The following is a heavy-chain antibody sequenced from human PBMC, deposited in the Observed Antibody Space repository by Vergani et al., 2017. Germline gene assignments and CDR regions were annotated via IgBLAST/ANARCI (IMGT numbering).Heavy chain of an antibody. V-gene: IGHV3-30*03. CDR3: ARKLYGDYEPDAFDI. J-gene: IGHJ3*02. CDR2: ISYDGSNK. Sequence: QVQLVESGGGVVQPGRSLRLSCAASGFTFSSYGMHWVRQAPGKGLEWVAVISYDGSNKYYVDSVKGRFTISRDNSKNTLYLQMNSLRAEDTAVYYCARKLYGDYEPDAFDIWGQGTMVTVSS. CDR1: GFTFSSYG. D-gene: IGHD4-17*01.